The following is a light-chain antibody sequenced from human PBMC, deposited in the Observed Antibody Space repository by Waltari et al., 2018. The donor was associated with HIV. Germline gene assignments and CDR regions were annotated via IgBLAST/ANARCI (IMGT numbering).Light chain of an antibody. J-gene: IGLJ2*01. Sequence: SVSVSTGQTVTITCSGDKLDLTYVAWYPQRPGQSPVLVLYEDNKRAPEIPERFSGSHTGKTASLTIGGAQTMDEADYFWQAWGDRHVVFGGGTKLTVL. CDR1: KLDLTY. V-gene: IGLV3-1*01. CDR3: QAWGDRHVV. CDR2: EDN.